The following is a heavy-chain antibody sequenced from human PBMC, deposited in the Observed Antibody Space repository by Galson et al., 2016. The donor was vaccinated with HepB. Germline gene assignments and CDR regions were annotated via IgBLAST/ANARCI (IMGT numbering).Heavy chain of an antibody. J-gene: IGHJ4*02. V-gene: IGHV4-59*01. D-gene: IGHD1-26*01. CDR3: ARVPLHSGSYPFDY. CDR1: GGSISTYY. Sequence: SETLSLTCTVSGGSISTYYWSWIRQPPGKGLDWIGYIYYSGGTNSNPSLKSRVTISVDTSKNQFSLKLSSVTAADTAVYYCARVPLHSGSYPFDYWGQGTLVTVSS. CDR2: IYYSGGT.